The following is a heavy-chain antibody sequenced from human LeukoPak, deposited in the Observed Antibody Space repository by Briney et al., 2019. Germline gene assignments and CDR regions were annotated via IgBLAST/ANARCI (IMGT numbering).Heavy chain of an antibody. V-gene: IGHV3-48*02. CDR3: ARDGGGTDYGPNYYFFYMDV. Sequence: GSLRLSCAASGFTFSDYRLNWVRQAPGTGLEWLSYISTTGSTIYYTDSLKGRFTISRDNAENSLYLQMNSLGDEDTAVYYCARDGGGTDYGPNYYFFYMDVWGKGTTVTVSS. D-gene: IGHD4-17*01. CDR1: GFTFSDYR. J-gene: IGHJ6*03. CDR2: ISTTGSTI.